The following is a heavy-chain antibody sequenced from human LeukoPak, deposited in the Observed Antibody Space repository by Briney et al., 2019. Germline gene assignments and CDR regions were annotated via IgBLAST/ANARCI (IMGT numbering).Heavy chain of an antibody. Sequence: ASVKVSCKASGYTFTGYYMHWVRQAPGQGLEWMGWINPNSGGTNYAQKFQGRVTMTRDTSISTAYMELRSLRSDDTAVYYCARYYDILTGYSHPFDYWGQGTLVTVSS. J-gene: IGHJ4*02. CDR3: ARYYDILTGYSHPFDY. D-gene: IGHD3-9*01. CDR1: GYTFTGYY. CDR2: INPNSGGT. V-gene: IGHV1-2*02.